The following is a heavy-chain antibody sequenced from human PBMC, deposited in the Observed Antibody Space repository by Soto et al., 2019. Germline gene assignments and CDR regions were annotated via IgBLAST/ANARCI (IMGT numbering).Heavy chain of an antibody. D-gene: IGHD2-2*01. V-gene: IGHV3-23*01. CDR1: GFTFSSYA. CDR3: ANTNPSYYYGMDV. J-gene: IGHJ6*02. Sequence: PVGSLRLSCAASGFTFSSYAMSWVRQAPGKGLEWVSAISGSGGSTYYADSVKGRFTISRDNSKNTLYLQMNSLRAEDTAVYYCANTNPSYYYGMDVWGQGTTVTVSS. CDR2: ISGSGGST.